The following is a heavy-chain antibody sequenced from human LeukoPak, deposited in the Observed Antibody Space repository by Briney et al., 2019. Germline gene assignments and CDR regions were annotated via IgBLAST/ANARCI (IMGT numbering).Heavy chain of an antibody. CDR1: GFTFSSYA. J-gene: IGHJ4*02. CDR3: ARVRLYYYDSSGYPPGPFDY. V-gene: IGHV3-23*01. D-gene: IGHD3-22*01. Sequence: PGGSLRLSCAASGFTFSSYAMSWVRQAPGKGLEWVSAISGSGGSTYYADSVKGRFTISRDNSKNTLYLQMNSLRAEDTAVYYCARVRLYYYDSSGYPPGPFDYWGQGTLVTVSS. CDR2: ISGSGGST.